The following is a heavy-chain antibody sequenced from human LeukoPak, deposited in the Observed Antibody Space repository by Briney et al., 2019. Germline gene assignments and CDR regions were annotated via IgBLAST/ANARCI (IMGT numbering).Heavy chain of an antibody. CDR2: INHSGST. CDR1: GGSFRGYY. J-gene: IGHJ5*02. CDR3: ARGRSHGWFDP. Sequence: SETLSLTCAVYGGSFRGYYWSWIRQPPGKGPEWIGEINHSGSTNYNPSLKSRVTISVDTSKNQFSLKLSSVTAADTAVYYCARGRSHGWFDPWGQGTLVTVSS. D-gene: IGHD5-18*01. V-gene: IGHV4-34*01.